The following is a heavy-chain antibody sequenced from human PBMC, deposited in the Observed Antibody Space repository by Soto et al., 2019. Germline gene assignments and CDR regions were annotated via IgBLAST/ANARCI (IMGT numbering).Heavy chain of an antibody. Sequence: WWSLRLSCEASGLNFTKHPMIWVRQGPGKGLEWVAAISGRTGDTAYADSVRGRFTLSRDSSTYTMFLQMNSLRAEDTAVYYCGVQYDYWGQGTLVTVSS. CDR3: GVQYDY. CDR2: ISGRTGDT. J-gene: IGHJ4*02. CDR1: GLNFTKHP. V-gene: IGHV3-23*01.